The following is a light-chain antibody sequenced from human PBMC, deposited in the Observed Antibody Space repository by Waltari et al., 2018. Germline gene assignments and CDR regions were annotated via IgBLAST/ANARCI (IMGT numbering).Light chain of an antibody. Sequence: DIQMTQSPSSLSASFGDRVTIPCRASQGVGNSLAWYQQKQGKAPKFLLYAASRLESGVPSRFSGSGSGTDYTLTIISLQSEDVATYYCQQYYSKYPTFGGGTKVEIK. CDR2: AAS. V-gene: IGKV1-NL1*01. CDR1: QGVGNS. CDR3: QQYYSKYPT. J-gene: IGKJ4*01.